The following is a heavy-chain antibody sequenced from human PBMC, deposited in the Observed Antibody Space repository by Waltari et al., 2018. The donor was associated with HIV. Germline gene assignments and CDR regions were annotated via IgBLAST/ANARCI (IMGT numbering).Heavy chain of an antibody. CDR2: FYDTGGT. J-gene: IGHJ5*02. CDR1: GGSFISYH. Sequence: QVQLQESGPGLVKPSETLFLTCSVSGGSFISYHWTWIRQPPGTGREWIGYFYDTGGTNCNPSPSGRVTISVDTPKNRFSLRLRAVTAADTAVYYCASGLFGVGSNWFDPWGQGILVTVSS. D-gene: IGHD3-3*01. CDR3: ASGLFGVGSNWFDP. V-gene: IGHV4-59*01.